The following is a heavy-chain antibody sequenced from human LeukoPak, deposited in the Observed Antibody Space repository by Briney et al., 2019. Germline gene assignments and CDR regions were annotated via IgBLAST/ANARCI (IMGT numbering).Heavy chain of an antibody. D-gene: IGHD2/OR15-2a*01. CDR2: IKQDGSEK. CDR3: AKVVAGNIDYYFDY. CDR1: GFTFSSYW. J-gene: IGHJ4*02. Sequence: PGGSLRLSCAASGFTFSSYWMSWVRQAPGKGLEWVANIKQDGSEKYYVDSVKGRFTISRDNSKNTVYLQMRNLRVEHTAVYYCAKVVAGNIDYYFDYWGQGILVAVSS. V-gene: IGHV3-7*03.